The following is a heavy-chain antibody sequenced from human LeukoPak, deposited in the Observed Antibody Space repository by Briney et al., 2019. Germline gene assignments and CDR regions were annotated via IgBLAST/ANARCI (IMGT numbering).Heavy chain of an antibody. CDR1: GDSFSTNSAT. D-gene: IGHD1-26*01. CDR3: ARLVGASWFDS. Sequence: TSQTLSLTCAISGDSFSTNSATWTWLRQSPSRGLEWLGRTYYRSKWYNDYAVSMKSRITINPDTSKNQFSLQLNSVTPEDTAVYYCARLVGASWFDSWGQGTLVTVSS. J-gene: IGHJ5*01. V-gene: IGHV6-1*01. CDR2: TYYRSKWYN.